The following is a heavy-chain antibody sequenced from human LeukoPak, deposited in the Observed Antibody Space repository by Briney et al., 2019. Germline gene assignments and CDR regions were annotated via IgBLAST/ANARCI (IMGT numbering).Heavy chain of an antibody. CDR2: IYYSGST. Sequence: PSETLSLTCTVSGGSISSDYWSWIRQPPGKGLEWIGYIYYSGSTNYNPSLKSRVTISVDTSKNQFSLKLSSVTAADTAVYYCARAWSVVVPAAKLFDPWGQGTLVTVSS. CDR1: GGSISSDY. D-gene: IGHD2-2*01. J-gene: IGHJ5*02. CDR3: ARAWSVVVPAAKLFDP. V-gene: IGHV4-59*01.